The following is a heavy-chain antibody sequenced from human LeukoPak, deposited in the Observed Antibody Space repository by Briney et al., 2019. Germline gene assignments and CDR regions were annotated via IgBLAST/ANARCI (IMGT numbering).Heavy chain of an antibody. Sequence: GSLRLSCAASGFTFDDYAMHWVRQAPGMGLEWVSLISWDGGSTYYADSVKGRFTISRDNTKNSLYLQMNSLRAEDTALYYCAKATSGSYFRYYMDVWGKGTTVTVSS. CDR3: AKATSGSYFRYYMDV. D-gene: IGHD3-10*01. V-gene: IGHV3-43D*03. J-gene: IGHJ6*03. CDR2: ISWDGGST. CDR1: GFTFDDYA.